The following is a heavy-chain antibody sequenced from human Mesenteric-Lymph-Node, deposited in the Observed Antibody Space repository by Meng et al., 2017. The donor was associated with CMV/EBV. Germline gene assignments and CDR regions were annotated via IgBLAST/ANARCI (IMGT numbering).Heavy chain of an antibody. V-gene: IGHV3-21*01. CDR3: ARDPYYYDSSGFR. D-gene: IGHD3-22*01. CDR2: ISSSSSYI. CDR1: GFTFSSYS. Sequence: GESLKISCAASGFTFSSYSMNWVRQAPGKGLEWVSSISSSSSYIYYADSVKGRFTISRDNAKNSLYLQMNSLRAQDTAVYYCARDPYYYDSSGFRWGQGTLVTVSS. J-gene: IGHJ4*02.